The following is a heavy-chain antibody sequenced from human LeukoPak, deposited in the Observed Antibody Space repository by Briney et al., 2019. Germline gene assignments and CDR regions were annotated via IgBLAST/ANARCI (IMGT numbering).Heavy chain of an antibody. V-gene: IGHV5-51*01. Sequence: GESLKISCKGSGYSFTSYWIGWVRQMPGKGLEWMGIIYPGDSDTRYSPSFQGQVTISADKSISTAYLQWSSLTASDTAMYYCARRYYYDSSGYYYGAFDIWGQGTMVTVSS. CDR1: GYSFTSYW. D-gene: IGHD3-22*01. CDR2: IYPGDSDT. J-gene: IGHJ3*02. CDR3: ARRYYYDSSGYYYGAFDI.